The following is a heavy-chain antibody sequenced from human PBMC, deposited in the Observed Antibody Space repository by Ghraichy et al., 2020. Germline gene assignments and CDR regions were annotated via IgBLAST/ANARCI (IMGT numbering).Heavy chain of an antibody. Sequence: GGSLRLSCAASGFPFDNARMSWVRQAPGKGPEWVGRIKGKTDGGTTEYAAPVKGRFTISRDDSKNTVYLQMNSLKTEDTAVYYCTTDRDNWNNGPVGYWGQGTLVTVSS. J-gene: IGHJ4*02. CDR1: GFPFDNAR. CDR2: IKGKTDGGTT. D-gene: IGHD1/OR15-1a*01. CDR3: TTDRDNWNNGPVGY. V-gene: IGHV3-15*01.